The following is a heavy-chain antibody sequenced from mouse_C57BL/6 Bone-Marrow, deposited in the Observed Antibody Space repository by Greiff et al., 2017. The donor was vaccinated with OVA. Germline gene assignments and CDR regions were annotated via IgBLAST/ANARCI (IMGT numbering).Heavy chain of an antibody. CDR3: ERGSGKHLDY. D-gene: IGHD1-1*01. CDR1: GFTFNTYA. V-gene: IGHV10-3*01. CDR2: ISSNSSYYAS. Sequence: EVQLVESGGGLVQPKGSLKLSCAASGFTFNTYAMHWVRQAPGKGLEWVARISSNSSYYASSYADSVKDRFTISRDDSQSILYLQKNSLKTEDKAVYYCERGSGKHLDYWGQGTTLTVSS. J-gene: IGHJ2*01.